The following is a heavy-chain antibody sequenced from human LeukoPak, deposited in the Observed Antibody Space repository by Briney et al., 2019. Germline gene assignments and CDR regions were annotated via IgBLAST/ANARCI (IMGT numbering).Heavy chain of an antibody. V-gene: IGHV6-1*01. CDR2: TYYRSKWYN. Sequence: SQTLSLTCAISGDSVSSNSAAWNWIRQSPSRGLEWLGRTYYRSKWYNDYAVSVKSRITINPDTSKNQFSLQLTSVNPEDTAVYYCAGSSIAADGTLDYWGQGTLVTVSS. D-gene: IGHD6-13*01. J-gene: IGHJ4*02. CDR1: GDSVSSNSAA. CDR3: AGSSIAADGTLDY.